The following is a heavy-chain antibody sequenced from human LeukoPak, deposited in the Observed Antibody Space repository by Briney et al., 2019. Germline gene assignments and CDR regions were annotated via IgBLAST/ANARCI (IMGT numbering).Heavy chain of an antibody. CDR2: INPSGGST. D-gene: IGHD2-2*01. Sequence: ASVKVSCKASGYTFTGYYMHWVRQAPGQGLEWMGIINPSGGSTSYAQKFQGRVTMTRDTSTSTVYMELSSLRSEDTAVYYCAGQYCSSTSCYAWYFDLWGRGTLVTVSS. CDR3: AGQYCSSTSCYAWYFDL. V-gene: IGHV1-46*01. J-gene: IGHJ2*01. CDR1: GYTFTGYY.